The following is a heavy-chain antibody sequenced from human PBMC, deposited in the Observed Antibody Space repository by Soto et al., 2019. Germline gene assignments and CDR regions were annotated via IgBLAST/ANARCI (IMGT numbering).Heavy chain of an antibody. D-gene: IGHD2-15*01. CDR2: IYYSGST. J-gene: IGHJ4*02. CDR3: ARGSDTALDY. CDR1: VGSISSGGYY. V-gene: IGHV4-31*03. Sequence: SETLSLTCTVSVGSISSGGYYWSWIRQHPGKGLEWIGYIYYSGSTYYNPSLKSRVTISVDTSKNQFSLKLSSVTAADTAVYYCARGSDTALDYWGQGTLVTVSS.